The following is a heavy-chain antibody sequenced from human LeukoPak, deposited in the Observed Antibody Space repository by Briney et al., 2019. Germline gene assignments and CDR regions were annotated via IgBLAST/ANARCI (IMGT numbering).Heavy chain of an antibody. CDR3: ARVEESGYDYRGWLDP. Sequence: SETLSLTCTVSGGSISSSTYYWGWIRQPPGKGLDWIGSMYYSGSPDYNPSLKSRVTISVDKSKNQFSLKLSSVTAADTAVYFCARVEESGYDYRGWLDPWGQGTLVTVSS. CDR2: MYYSGSP. CDR1: GGSISSSTYY. J-gene: IGHJ5*02. D-gene: IGHD5-12*01. V-gene: IGHV4-39*07.